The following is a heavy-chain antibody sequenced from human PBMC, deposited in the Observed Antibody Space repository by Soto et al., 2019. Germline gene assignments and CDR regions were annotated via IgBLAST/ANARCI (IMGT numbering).Heavy chain of an antibody. V-gene: IGHV6-1*01. CDR2: TYYRSKWYS. Sequence: QVQLQQSGPGLVKPSQTLSLTCVISGDSVSSNSAAWNWIRQSPSRGLEWLGRTYYRSKWYSDYAVSVKSRVTTNPDTSKNQFSLQLNSVTPEDTAVYYCARVNIVGVIYYYGMDVWGQGTTVTVSS. J-gene: IGHJ6*02. D-gene: IGHD1-26*01. CDR1: GDSVSSNSAA. CDR3: ARVNIVGVIYYYGMDV.